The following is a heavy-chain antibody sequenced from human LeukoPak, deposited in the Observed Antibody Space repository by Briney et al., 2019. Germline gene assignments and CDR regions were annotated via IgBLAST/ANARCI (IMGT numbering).Heavy chain of an antibody. D-gene: IGHD6-13*01. CDR3: ARERTCSSSLDY. V-gene: IGHV1-2*04. CDR2: INPNSGGT. CDR1: GYTFTGYY. J-gene: IGHJ4*02. Sequence: ASVKVSCKASGYTFTGYYMHWVRQAPGQGLEWMGWINPNSGGTNYAQKFQGWATMTRDTSISTAYMELSRLRSDDTAVYYCARERTCSSSLDYWGQGTLVTVSS.